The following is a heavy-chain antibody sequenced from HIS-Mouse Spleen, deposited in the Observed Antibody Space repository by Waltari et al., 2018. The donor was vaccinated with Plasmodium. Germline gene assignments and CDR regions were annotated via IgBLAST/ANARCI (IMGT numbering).Heavy chain of an antibody. CDR2: ISYDGSNK. CDR1: GFTFSSYG. D-gene: IGHD6-13*01. J-gene: IGHJ4*02. CDR3: AKDRRSSSWYVDY. V-gene: IGHV3-30*18. Sequence: QVQLVESGGGVVQPGRSLGLSCAASGFTFSSYGMHWVRQAPGKGLEWVAVISYDGSNKYYADSVKGRFTISRDNSKNTLYLQMNSLRAEDTAVYYCAKDRRSSSWYVDYWGQGTLV.